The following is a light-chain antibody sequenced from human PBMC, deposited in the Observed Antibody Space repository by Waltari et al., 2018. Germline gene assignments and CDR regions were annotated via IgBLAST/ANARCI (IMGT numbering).Light chain of an antibody. J-gene: IGLJ3*02. V-gene: IGLV1-47*01. CDR3: ATWDDSLSAWV. CDR2: RKN. CDR1: SSNIGSNF. Sequence: QSVLTQPPSASGTPGQRATISCSGRSSNIGSNFVYCYQQLPGTAPKLLIYRKNQRPSGVPDRFSGSKSGTSASLAISGLRSEDEADYYCATWDDSLSAWVFGGGTKLTVL.